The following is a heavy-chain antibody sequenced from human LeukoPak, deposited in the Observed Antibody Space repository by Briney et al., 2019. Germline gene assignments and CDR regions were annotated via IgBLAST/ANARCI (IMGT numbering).Heavy chain of an antibody. CDR1: GGSISSYY. CDR2: IYYSGRT. V-gene: IGHV4-59*08. D-gene: IGHD5-24*01. CDR3: ARGGRDGYTLYPFDY. J-gene: IGHJ4*02. Sequence: SETLSLTCTVSGGSISSYYWSWIRQPPGKGLEWIGYIYYSGRTNYNPSLKSRVTISVDTSKNQLSLKLSSVTAADTAVYYCARGGRDGYTLYPFDYWGQGTLVTVPS.